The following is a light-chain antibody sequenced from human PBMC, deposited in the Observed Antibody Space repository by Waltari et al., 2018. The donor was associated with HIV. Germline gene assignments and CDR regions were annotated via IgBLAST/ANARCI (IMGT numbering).Light chain of an antibody. J-gene: IGLJ1*01. CDR2: FDN. V-gene: IGLV3-21*01. Sequence: SYVLTQPPSLSVAPGKTARLTCGGNHIGSKNVHWYQQRPGQAPVLVIYFDNQRPSGIPERFSGSNSGDSAALIISVIEAGDEADYYCQVWDSDRYVFGPGTRLTV. CDR1: HIGSKN. CDR3: QVWDSDRYV.